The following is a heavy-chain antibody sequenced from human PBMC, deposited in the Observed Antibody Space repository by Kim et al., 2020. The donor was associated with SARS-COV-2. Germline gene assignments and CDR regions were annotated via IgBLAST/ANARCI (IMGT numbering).Heavy chain of an antibody. CDR3: ARDGTTLARGVIIWWFDH. D-gene: IGHD3-10*01. CDR1: GFTFSSYA. Sequence: GGSLRLSCAASGFTFSSYAMHWVRQAPGKGLEWVAVISYDGSNKYYADSVKGRFTISRDNSKNTLYLQMNSLRAEDTAVYYCARDGTTLARGVIIWWFDHWGQGTLVTVSS. J-gene: IGHJ5*02. V-gene: IGHV3-30-3*01. CDR2: ISYDGSNK.